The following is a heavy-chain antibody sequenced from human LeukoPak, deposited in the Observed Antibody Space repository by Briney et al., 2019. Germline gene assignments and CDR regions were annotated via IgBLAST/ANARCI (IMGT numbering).Heavy chain of an antibody. D-gene: IGHD1-1*01. CDR3: ARGRISRLQLVY. Sequence: ASVKVSCKASGYTFTSYYMHWVRQAPGQGLEWMGIINPSGGSTSYAQKFQGRVTMTRDMSTSAVYMELSSLRFEDTAVYYCARGRISRLQLVYWGQGTLVTVSS. CDR1: GYTFTSYY. J-gene: IGHJ4*02. V-gene: IGHV1-46*01. CDR2: INPSGGST.